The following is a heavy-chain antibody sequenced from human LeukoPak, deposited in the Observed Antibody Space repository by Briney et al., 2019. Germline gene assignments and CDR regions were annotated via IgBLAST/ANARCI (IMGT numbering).Heavy chain of an antibody. CDR3: ARGVLTGYFGMDV. CDR1: GYTFTSYY. V-gene: IGHV1-46*01. CDR2: INPSGGST. D-gene: IGHD3-9*01. J-gene: IGHJ6*02. Sequence: ASVKVSCKASGYTFTSYYIHWVRQAPGQGLEWMGIINPSGGSTTYAQKFQGRVTMTRDTSTSTVYMELSSLRSEDTAMYYCARGVLTGYFGMDVWGQGTTVTVSS.